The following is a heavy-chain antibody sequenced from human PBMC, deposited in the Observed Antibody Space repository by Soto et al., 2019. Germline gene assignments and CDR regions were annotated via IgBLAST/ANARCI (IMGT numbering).Heavy chain of an antibody. CDR3: VRDRRTFDGNYELAY. CDR2: ISYDGSNK. V-gene: IGHV3-30-3*01. Sequence: GGSLRLSCAASGFTFSSYTMHWVRQAPGKGLEWVALISYDGSNKYYADSVKGRFTISRDNSKNTLYLQMNSLIPEDTAVYYCVRDRRTFDGNYELAYWGQGTLVTVSS. J-gene: IGHJ4*02. CDR1: GFTFSSYT. D-gene: IGHD4-4*01.